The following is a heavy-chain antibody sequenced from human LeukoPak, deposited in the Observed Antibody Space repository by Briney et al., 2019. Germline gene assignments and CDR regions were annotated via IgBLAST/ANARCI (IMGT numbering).Heavy chain of an antibody. D-gene: IGHD5-24*01. J-gene: IGHJ3*02. Sequence: TSETLSLTCTVSVESVTSTDYFRNWGRQPAGKGLGWNRPIYDSGNSNYSPSLKSRVTRPLDQSQIQFSLNMSSVPAADAAVYFCARYREGYNHGQRGLDIWGQGTVVTVSS. CDR1: VESVTSTDYF. V-gene: IGHV4-61*10. CDR3: ARYREGYNHGQRGLDI. CDR2: IYDSGNS.